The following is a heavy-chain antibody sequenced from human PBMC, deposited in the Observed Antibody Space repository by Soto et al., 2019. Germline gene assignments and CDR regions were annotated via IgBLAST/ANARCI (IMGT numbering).Heavy chain of an antibody. D-gene: IGHD3-3*02. Sequence: GASVKVSCKASGGTFSSYAISWVRQAPGQGLEWMGGIIPIFGTANYAQKFQGRVTITADESTSTAYMELSSLRSEDTAVYYCARDTETLGPRANDALDIWGQGTMVTVSS. CDR3: ARDTETLGPRANDALDI. J-gene: IGHJ3*02. V-gene: IGHV1-69*13. CDR1: GGTFSSYA. CDR2: IIPIFGTA.